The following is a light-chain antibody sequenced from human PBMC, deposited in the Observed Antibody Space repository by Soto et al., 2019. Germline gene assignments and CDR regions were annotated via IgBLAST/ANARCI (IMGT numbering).Light chain of an antibody. Sequence: QSALTQPRSVYGSPGQSVTISCTGTNSDVGAYNYVSWYQHHPGKAPKLIIYDVTERPSGVPDRFSGSKSGNTASLTVSGLRADDEAVYYCNSYAGGDSFDVIFGGGTKLTVL. CDR1: NSDVGAYNY. CDR3: NSYAGGDSFDVI. V-gene: IGLV2-11*01. J-gene: IGLJ2*01. CDR2: DVT.